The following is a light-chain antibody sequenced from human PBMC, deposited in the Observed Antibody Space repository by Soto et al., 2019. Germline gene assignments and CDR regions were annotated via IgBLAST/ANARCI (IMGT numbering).Light chain of an antibody. Sequence: ETVLTQSPATLSLSPGESATLSCRASQSVSTYLAWYQQKPGQAPRLLIYDVSNRATDIPARFSGSGSGTDFTLTISRLEPEDFAVYYCQQYGSSPPGTFGQGTKVDIK. CDR1: QSVSTY. V-gene: IGKV3-20*01. J-gene: IGKJ1*01. CDR2: DVS. CDR3: QQYGSSPPGT.